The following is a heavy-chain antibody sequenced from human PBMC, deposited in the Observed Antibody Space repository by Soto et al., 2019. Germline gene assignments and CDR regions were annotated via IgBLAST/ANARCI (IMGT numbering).Heavy chain of an antibody. CDR1: GYTFTLYT. CDR3: ARVQYGGNDLKLAFDL. D-gene: IGHD5-12*01. J-gene: IGHJ3*01. Sequence: QVQLVHSGAQVKKPGASVKVACKASGYTFTLYTIHWLRQAPGQSLEWMGWIHAGKCYTKYSQKFQRRGNITRDTSARTVSMVMRSLASEDTGVFYCARVQYGGNDLKLAFDLWGQGTTVTVSS. V-gene: IGHV1-3*01. CDR2: IHAGKCYT.